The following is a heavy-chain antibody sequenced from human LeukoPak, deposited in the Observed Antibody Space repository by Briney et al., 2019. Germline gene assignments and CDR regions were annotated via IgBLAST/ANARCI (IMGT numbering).Heavy chain of an antibody. V-gene: IGHV3-33*01. Sequence: GGSLRLSCAASGFTFSSYGMQWVRQAPGKGLEWVAVIWYDGSKEYYADSVKGRFTISRDNSKNTMYLHMNSLRGEDTAVYYCTRGVGHNPFFDIWGQGTTVTVSS. CDR3: TRGVGHNPFFDI. J-gene: IGHJ3*02. D-gene: IGHD1-14*01. CDR1: GFTFSSYG. CDR2: IWYDGSKE.